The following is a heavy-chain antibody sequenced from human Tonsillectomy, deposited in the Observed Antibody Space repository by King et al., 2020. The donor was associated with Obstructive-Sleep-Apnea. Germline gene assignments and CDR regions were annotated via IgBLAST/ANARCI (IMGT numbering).Heavy chain of an antibody. D-gene: IGHD1-26*01. CDR2: IGGAANT. V-gene: IGHV3-13*01. CDR3: ARGVIVGASNWYFDL. J-gene: IGHJ2*01. Sequence: VQLVESGGGLVHPGGSLRLSCAASGFTLSSYDMHWVRRPTGKGLEWVSAIGGAANTYYPGSVKGRFTISRENANNSLYLQMNSLRAGDTAVYYCARGVIVGASNWYFDLWGRGTLVTVSS. CDR1: GFTLSSYD.